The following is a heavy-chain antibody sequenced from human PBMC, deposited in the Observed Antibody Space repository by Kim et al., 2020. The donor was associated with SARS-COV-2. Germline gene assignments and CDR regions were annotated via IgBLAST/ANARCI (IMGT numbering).Heavy chain of an antibody. D-gene: IGHD3-3*02. CDR3: VRDSYIRNIYYGMDV. CDR2: INTDGRAT. J-gene: IGHJ6*02. V-gene: IGHV3-74*03. CDR1: GFIFSNYW. Sequence: GGSLRLSCAASGFIFSNYWMHWFRQGPGKGLVWVSRINTDGRATAYADSVKGRFTISRDNAKNTLYLQMNSLRDEDTAVYYCVRDSYIRNIYYGMDVWGQGTTVSVS.